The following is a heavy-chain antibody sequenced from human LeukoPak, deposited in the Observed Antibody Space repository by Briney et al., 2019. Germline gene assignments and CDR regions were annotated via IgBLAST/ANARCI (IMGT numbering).Heavy chain of an antibody. CDR3: ARENSYGSGGPRAFDI. CDR2: ISSSSSYI. D-gene: IGHD3-10*01. Sequence: PSETLSLTCTVSGGSINTSSYYWGWVRQAPGKGLEWVSSISSSSSYIYYADSVKGRFTISRDNAKNSLYLQMNSLRAEDTAVYYCARENSYGSGGPRAFDIWGQGTMVTVSS. CDR1: GGSINTSSYY. J-gene: IGHJ3*02. V-gene: IGHV3-21*01.